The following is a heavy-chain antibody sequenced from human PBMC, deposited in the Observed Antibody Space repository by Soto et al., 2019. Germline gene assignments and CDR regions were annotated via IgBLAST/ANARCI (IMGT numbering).Heavy chain of an antibody. Sequence: QVQLVQSGAEVKKPGSSVKVSCKASGGTFSSYAISWVRQAPGQGPEWMGGIIPIFGTANYAQKFQGRVTITADESTSTAYMELSSLRSEDTAVYYCARDIEGYCSGGSCYVGAFDIWGQGTMVTVSS. D-gene: IGHD2-15*01. V-gene: IGHV1-69*01. CDR1: GGTFSSYA. CDR3: ARDIEGYCSGGSCYVGAFDI. J-gene: IGHJ3*02. CDR2: IIPIFGTA.